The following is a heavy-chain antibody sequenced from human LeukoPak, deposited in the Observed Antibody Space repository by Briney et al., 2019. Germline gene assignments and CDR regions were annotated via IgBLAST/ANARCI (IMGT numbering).Heavy chain of an antibody. D-gene: IGHD2-2*01. Sequence: GGSLRLSCAASGFTFSSFVMSWVRQAPGKGLEWISAISGSGADTYHADSVKGRFTISRDNSKNTLYLQMNSLRADDTAVYYCAKGSRSSRPYFFDYWGQGTLATVSS. CDR1: GFTFSSFV. CDR2: ISGSGADT. J-gene: IGHJ4*02. V-gene: IGHV3-23*01. CDR3: AKGSRSSRPYFFDY.